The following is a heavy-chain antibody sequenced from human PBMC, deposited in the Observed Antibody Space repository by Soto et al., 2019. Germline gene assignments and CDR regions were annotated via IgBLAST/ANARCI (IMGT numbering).Heavy chain of an antibody. J-gene: IGHJ4*02. CDR3: ARGSEDSSSYYFSIYFDY. Sequence: GGSLRLSCAASGFTFISYAMSWVRQAPGKGLEWVSAISGSGGSTYYADSVKGRFTISRDNSKNTLYLQMNSLRSDDTAVYYCARGSEDSSSYYFSIYFDYWGQGTLVTVSS. CDR2: ISGSGGST. CDR1: GFTFISYA. D-gene: IGHD3-22*01. V-gene: IGHV3-23*01.